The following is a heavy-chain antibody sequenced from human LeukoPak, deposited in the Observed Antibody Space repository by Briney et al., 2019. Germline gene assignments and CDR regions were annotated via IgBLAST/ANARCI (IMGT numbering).Heavy chain of an antibody. CDR1: GGSISSYY. V-gene: IGHV4-59*01. CDR3: ARDRGNSYGYHRWFDP. D-gene: IGHD5-18*01. J-gene: IGHJ5*02. CDR2: IYYSGST. Sequence: SETLSLTCTVSGGSISSYYWSWIRQPPGKGLEWIGYIYYSGSTNYNPSLKSRVTISVDTSKNQFSLKLSSVTAADTAVYYCARDRGNSYGYHRWFDPWGQGTLVTVSS.